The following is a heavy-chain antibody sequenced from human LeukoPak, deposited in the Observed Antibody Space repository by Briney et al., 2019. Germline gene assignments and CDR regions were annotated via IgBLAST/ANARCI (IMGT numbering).Heavy chain of an antibody. Sequence: GASVKVSCKASGYTFTSYGISWVRQAPGQGLEWMGWISAYSGNTNYAQKLQGRVTMTTDTSTSTAYMELRSLRSDDTAVYYCARATMVRGSSNWFDPWGQGTLVTVSS. V-gene: IGHV1-18*01. D-gene: IGHD3-10*01. CDR3: ARATMVRGSSNWFDP. CDR1: GYTFTSYG. CDR2: ISAYSGNT. J-gene: IGHJ5*02.